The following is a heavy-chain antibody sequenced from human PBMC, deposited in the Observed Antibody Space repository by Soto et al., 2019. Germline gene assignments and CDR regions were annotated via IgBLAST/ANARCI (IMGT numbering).Heavy chain of an antibody. CDR2: ISNTSRTR. J-gene: IGHJ6*02. D-gene: IGHD3-22*01. CDR1: GFTFDSYS. Sequence: EVQLVESGGGLIRPGGSLRLSCAASGFTFDSYSMNWVRQAPGKGLEWVAYISNTSRTRYYADSVKGRITISRDNAKNSLHLQLNSLREEDTALYYCARDSSAAARRGGMDVWGQGITVTVSS. V-gene: IGHV3-48*02. CDR3: ARDSSAAARRGGMDV.